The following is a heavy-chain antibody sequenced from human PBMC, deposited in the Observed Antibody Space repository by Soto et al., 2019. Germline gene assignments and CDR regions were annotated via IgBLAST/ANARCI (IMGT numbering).Heavy chain of an antibody. CDR1: GFTFTSSA. V-gene: IGHV1-58*01. J-gene: IGHJ6*02. CDR3: AADGSFPNCSSTSCYDGGADYYYYYGMDV. D-gene: IGHD2-2*01. Sequence: ASVKVSCKASGFTFTSSAVQWVRQARGQRLEWLGWIVVGSGNTNYAQKFQERATITRDMSTSTAYMELSSLRSEDTAVYYCAADGSFPNCSSTSCYDGGADYYYYYGMDVWGQGTTVTVSS. CDR2: IVVGSGNT.